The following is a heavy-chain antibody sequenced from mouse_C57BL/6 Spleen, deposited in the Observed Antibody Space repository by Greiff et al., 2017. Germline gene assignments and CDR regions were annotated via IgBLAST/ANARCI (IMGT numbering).Heavy chain of an antibody. J-gene: IGHJ4*01. CDR1: GYAFTNYL. D-gene: IGHD2-2*01. CDR2: INPGSGGT. Sequence: VQLQQSGAELVRPGTSVKVSCKASGYAFTNYLIEWVKQRPGQGLEWIGVINPGSGGTNYNEKFKGKATLTADKSSSTAYMQLSSLTSEDSAVYFCAREVTTGYYYAMDYWGQGTSVTVSS. V-gene: IGHV1-54*01. CDR3: AREVTTGYYYAMDY.